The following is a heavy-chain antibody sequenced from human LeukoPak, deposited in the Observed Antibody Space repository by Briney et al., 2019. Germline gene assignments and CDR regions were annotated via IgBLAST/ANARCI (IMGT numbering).Heavy chain of an antibody. D-gene: IGHD3-3*01. V-gene: IGHV3-48*03. Sequence: PGGSLRLSCAASGFTFSSYEMNWVRQAPGKGLEWVSYISSSGSTIYYADSVKGRFTISRDNAKNSLYLQMNGLRAEDTAFYYCARDLKGSGDFWSGSTFDYWGQGTLVTVSS. CDR2: ISSSGSTI. CDR1: GFTFSSYE. CDR3: ARDLKGSGDFWSGSTFDY. J-gene: IGHJ4*02.